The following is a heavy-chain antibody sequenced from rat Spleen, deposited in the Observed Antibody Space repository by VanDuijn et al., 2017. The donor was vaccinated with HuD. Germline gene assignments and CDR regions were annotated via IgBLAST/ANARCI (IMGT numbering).Heavy chain of an antibody. Sequence: EVQLVESGGVLVQPGRSLKLSCAASGFTFSDYHMAWVRQAPKKGLEWVATIIYDGSKTYYRDSVKGRFTISRDNAKSTLYLQMDSLRSEDTATYYCARPDYGYPFAYWGQGTLVTVSS. D-gene: IGHD1-7*01. J-gene: IGHJ3*01. CDR3: ARPDYGYPFAY. CDR2: IIYDGSKT. CDR1: GFTFSDYH. V-gene: IGHV5S10*01.